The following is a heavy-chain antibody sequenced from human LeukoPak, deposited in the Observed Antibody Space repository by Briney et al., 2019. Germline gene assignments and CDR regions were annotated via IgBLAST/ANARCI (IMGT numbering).Heavy chain of an antibody. J-gene: IGHJ4*02. D-gene: IGHD6-13*01. CDR2: ISYDGSNK. CDR1: GFTFSSYG. Sequence: GGTLRLSCAASGFTFSSYGMSWVRQAPGKGLEWVAVISYDGSNKYYAGSVKGRFTISRDNSKNTLYLQMNSLRAEDTAVYYCAKDWAAAGRGYWGQGTLVTVSS. CDR3: AKDWAAAGRGY. V-gene: IGHV3-30*18.